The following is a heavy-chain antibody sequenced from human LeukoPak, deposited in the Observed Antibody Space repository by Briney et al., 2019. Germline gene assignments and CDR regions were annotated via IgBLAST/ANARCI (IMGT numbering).Heavy chain of an antibody. CDR3: ASSPQYYYDSKRPYYYYYMDV. D-gene: IGHD3-22*01. CDR1: GYTFTSYG. Sequence: ASVKVSCKASGYTFTSYGISWVRQAPGQGLEWMGGIIPIFGTANYAQKFQGRVTITADESTSTAYMELSSLRSEDTAVYYCASSPQYYYDSKRPYYYYYMDVWGKGTTVTVSS. V-gene: IGHV1-69*13. J-gene: IGHJ6*03. CDR2: IIPIFGTA.